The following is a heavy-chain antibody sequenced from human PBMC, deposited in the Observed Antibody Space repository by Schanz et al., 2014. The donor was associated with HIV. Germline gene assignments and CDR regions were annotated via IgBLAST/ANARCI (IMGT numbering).Heavy chain of an antibody. CDR1: GYTFTGYY. CDR2: INPNSGGT. CDR3: ARDGSKWNFEY. D-gene: IGHD4-4*01. J-gene: IGHJ4*02. Sequence: QVQLVQSGAEVKKPGASVKVSCKASGYTFTGYYMHWVRQAPGQGLEWMGWINPNSGGTNYAQKFQGRVTITRDTSTSTDHMELSSLRSEDTAVYYCARDGSKWNFEYWGQGTLVTVSP. V-gene: IGHV1-2*02.